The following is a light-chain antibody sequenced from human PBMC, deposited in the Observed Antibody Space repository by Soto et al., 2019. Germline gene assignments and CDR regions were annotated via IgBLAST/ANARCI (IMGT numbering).Light chain of an antibody. J-gene: IGKJ5*01. CDR2: WAS. Sequence: DIVMTQSPDSLAVSLGERATINCKSSQTVLRSSNNKNHLAWYQQKPEQPPKMLISWASTRESGVPDRFGGSGSGTDFTLTISSLQAEDVAVYYCQHYYTVPVTFGQGTRLEMK. V-gene: IGKV4-1*01. CDR1: QTVLRSSNNKNH. CDR3: QHYYTVPVT.